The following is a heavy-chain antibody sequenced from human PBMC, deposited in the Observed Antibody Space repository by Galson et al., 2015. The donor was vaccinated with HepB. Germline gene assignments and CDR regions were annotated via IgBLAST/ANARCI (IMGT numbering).Heavy chain of an antibody. Sequence: ETLSLTCAVYGGSFSGYYWSWIRQPPGKGLEWIGEINHSGSTNYNPSLKSRVTISVDTSKNQFSLKLSSVTAADTAVYYCARGDGYNAFDYWGQGTLVTVSS. CDR3: ARGDGYNAFDY. CDR2: INHSGST. CDR1: GGSFSGYY. J-gene: IGHJ4*02. D-gene: IGHD5-24*01. V-gene: IGHV4-34*01.